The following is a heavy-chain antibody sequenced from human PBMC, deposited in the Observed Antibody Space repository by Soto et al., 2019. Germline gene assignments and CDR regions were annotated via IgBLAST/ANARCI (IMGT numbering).Heavy chain of an antibody. D-gene: IGHD1-7*01. V-gene: IGHV4-31*03. Sequence: TSETLSLTCTVSGGSISSGGYYWSWIRQHPGKGLEWIGYIYYSGSTYYNPSLKSRVTISVDTSKNQFSLKLSSVTAADTAVYYCARELELLNGMDVWGQGTTVTVSS. CDR1: GGSISSGGYY. J-gene: IGHJ6*02. CDR2: IYYSGST. CDR3: ARELELLNGMDV.